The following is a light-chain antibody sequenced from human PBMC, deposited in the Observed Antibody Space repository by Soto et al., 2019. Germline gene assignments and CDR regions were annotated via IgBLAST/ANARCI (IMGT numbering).Light chain of an antibody. CDR1: SSDVGFYTL. Sequence: QSVLIQPASVSGSPGQSITISCTGTSSDVGFYTLVSWYQHHPGKAPKLIIYEDNKRPSGVPHHFSGSKSGNTASLTISGLQAEDEADYFCCSYAGSYTHVFGTGTKVTVL. V-gene: IGLV2-14*02. J-gene: IGLJ1*01. CDR2: EDN. CDR3: CSYAGSYTHV.